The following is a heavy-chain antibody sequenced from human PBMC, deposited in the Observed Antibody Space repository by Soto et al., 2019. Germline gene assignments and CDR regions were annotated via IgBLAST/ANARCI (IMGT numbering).Heavy chain of an antibody. CDR2: IYYSGST. D-gene: IGHD2-15*01. V-gene: IGHV4-31*03. J-gene: IGHJ5*02. CDR1: GGSISSGGYY. CDR3: ARGEDIVVVVAATLGWFDP. Sequence: QVQLQESGPGLVKPSQTLSLTCTVSGGSISSGGYYWSWIRQHPGKGLEWIGYIYYSGSTYYNPSRKSRVTLSVDTSKNQLPLKPSSVTAADTAVYYCARGEDIVVVVAATLGWFDPWGQGTLVTVSS.